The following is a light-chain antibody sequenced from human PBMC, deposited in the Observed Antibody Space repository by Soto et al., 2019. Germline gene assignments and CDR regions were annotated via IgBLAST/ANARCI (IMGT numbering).Light chain of an antibody. CDR2: GAS. V-gene: IGKV1-27*01. CDR1: QGISNY. CDR3: QKYDFAPLT. Sequence: DIQMTQSTPSLSASVVDTVTITCRASQGISNYLAWYQQKPGKVPNLLIYGASTLQSCVPSRFSRSGSGTEFTLTITNLQHENVATYYCQKYDFAPLTFGGGSKVENK. J-gene: IGKJ4*01.